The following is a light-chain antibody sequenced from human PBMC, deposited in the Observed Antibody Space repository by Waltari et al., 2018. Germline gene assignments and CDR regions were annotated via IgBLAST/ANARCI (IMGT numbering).Light chain of an antibody. CDR3: NSSAGSSSGV. Sequence: QSALTQPASVSGSPGQSITISCTGTSSDIGFYNYVSWYQQHPGKAPKLMIFDVSERPSGFPNRFSGSKSGNTASLTISGLQAEDEADYYCNSSAGSSSGVFGGGTKLTVL. J-gene: IGLJ3*02. CDR2: DVS. V-gene: IGLV2-14*01. CDR1: SSDIGFYNY.